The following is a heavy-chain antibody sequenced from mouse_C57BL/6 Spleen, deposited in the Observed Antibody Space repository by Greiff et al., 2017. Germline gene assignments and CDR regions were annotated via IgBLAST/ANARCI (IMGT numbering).Heavy chain of an antibody. D-gene: IGHD2-5*01. CDR2: INPSNGGT. V-gene: IGHV1-53*01. J-gene: IGHJ3*01. Sequence: QVQLQQPGTELVKPGASVKLSCKASGYTFTSYWMHWVKQRPGQGLEWIGNINPSNGGTNYNEKFKSKATLTVDKSSSTAYMQLSSLTSVDSAVYYCARGGYSNSAWFAYWGQGTQVTVSA. CDR1: GYTFTSYW. CDR3: ARGGYSNSAWFAY.